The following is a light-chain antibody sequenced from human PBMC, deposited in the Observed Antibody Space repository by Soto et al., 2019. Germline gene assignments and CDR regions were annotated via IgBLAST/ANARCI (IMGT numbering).Light chain of an antibody. Sequence: DVVLTQSPLSLPVTLGQPASISCRSSQSLQYSDGNTYLHWFQQRPGQSPRRLIYLVSNRDSGVPDRFSGSGSGTDFTLRISRVEAEDVGVYYCVQSVHWPPYTFGQGTKLEIK. CDR3: VQSVHWPPYT. J-gene: IGKJ2*01. CDR1: QSLQYSDGNTY. V-gene: IGKV2-30*01. CDR2: LVS.